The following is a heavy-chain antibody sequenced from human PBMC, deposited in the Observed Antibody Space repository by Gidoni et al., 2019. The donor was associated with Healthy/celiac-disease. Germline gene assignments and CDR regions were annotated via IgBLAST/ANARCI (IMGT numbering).Heavy chain of an antibody. J-gene: IGHJ4*02. CDR2: IYYSGST. V-gene: IGHV4-39*07. CDR3: ASYLYGSGSYFD. Sequence: QLQLQESGPGLVKPSETLSLTCTVSGGSISSSSYSWGWIRQPPGKGLGWIGSIYYSGSTYYNPSLKSRVTISVDTSKNQFSLKLSSVTAADTAVYYCASYLYGSGSYFDWGQGTLVTVSS. CDR1: GGSISSSSYS. D-gene: IGHD3-10*01.